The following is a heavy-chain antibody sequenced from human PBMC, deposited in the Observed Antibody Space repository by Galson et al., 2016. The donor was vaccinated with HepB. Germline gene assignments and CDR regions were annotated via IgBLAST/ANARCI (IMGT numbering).Heavy chain of an antibody. Sequence: SVKVSCKASGYIFTRYTIHWVRQAPGQRLEWMGWINPGNGNTKYLQILQGGVTFTSDTSANTVYMEVITLSFEDTAVYFCASGGGITMTPWALEYWGQGTLVTVSS. V-gene: IGHV1-3*01. CDR3: ASGGGITMTPWALEY. CDR1: GYIFTRYT. J-gene: IGHJ4*02. D-gene: IGHD3-22*01. CDR2: INPGNGNT.